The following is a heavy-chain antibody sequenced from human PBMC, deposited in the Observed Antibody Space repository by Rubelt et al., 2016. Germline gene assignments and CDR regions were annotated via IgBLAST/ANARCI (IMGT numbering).Heavy chain of an antibody. CDR1: GFTFGDYA. D-gene: IGHD6-19*01. CDR3: AREGAVGWFDS. J-gene: IGHJ5*01. V-gene: IGHV3-66*01. CDR2: IYSGGST. Sequence: GRSLRLSCTTSGFTFGDYAMSWFRQAPGKGLEWVSVIYSGGSTYYADSVKGRFTISRDNSENTLYLQMNSLRVEDTAVYYCAREGAVGWFDSWGQGTLVTVSS.